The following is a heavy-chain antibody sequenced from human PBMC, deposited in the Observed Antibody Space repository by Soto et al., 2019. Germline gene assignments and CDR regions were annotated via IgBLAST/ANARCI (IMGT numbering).Heavy chain of an antibody. D-gene: IGHD6-19*01. CDR1: GLVFRNYG. J-gene: IGHJ4*02. Sequence: QVQLVESGGGVVQPGTSLRPSCTASGLVFRNYGMHWVRQAPGKGLEWVAVISDDGSNKNYADSMKGRLTISRDNSKSTLFLQMNRLRVEDTAIYYCARDRYSSSPGHLEDWGQGTLVTVSS. V-gene: IGHV3-30*03. CDR2: ISDDGSNK. CDR3: ARDRYSSSPGHLED.